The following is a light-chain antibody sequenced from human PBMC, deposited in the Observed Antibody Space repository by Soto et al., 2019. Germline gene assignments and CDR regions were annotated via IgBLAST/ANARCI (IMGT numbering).Light chain of an antibody. Sequence: HSALTQPASVSGSPGQSITMSCTGTSADVGVCNYVSWYQQHPDKAPKVVIYEVSNRPSGVSNRFSGSKSGNTASLTISGLQAEDEADYYCGSCTTSSILVFGTGTKVPVX. V-gene: IGLV2-14*01. CDR2: EVS. CDR1: SADVGVCNY. CDR3: GSCTTSSILV. J-gene: IGLJ1*01.